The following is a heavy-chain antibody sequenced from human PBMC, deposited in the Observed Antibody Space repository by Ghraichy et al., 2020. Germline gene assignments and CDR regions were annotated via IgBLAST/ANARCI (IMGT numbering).Heavy chain of an antibody. V-gene: IGHV4-34*01. J-gene: IGHJ6*02. CDR1: GGSFSGYH. CDR2: INHSGTT. Sequence: SETLSLTCAGYGGSFSGYHWTWIRQPPGQGLEWIGEINHSGTTNYHPSLKSRVTISVDTSKIQFSLNLSSVTAADTAVYYCARGPQGKRGRTTLEHCSTGRCHPYYYYYGMDVWGQGTTVTVSS. D-gene: IGHD2-15*01. CDR3: ARGPQGKRGRTTLEHCSTGRCHPYYYYYGMDV.